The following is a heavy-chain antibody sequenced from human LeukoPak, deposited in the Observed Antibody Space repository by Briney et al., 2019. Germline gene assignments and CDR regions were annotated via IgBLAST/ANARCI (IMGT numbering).Heavy chain of an antibody. CDR3: TKRAVSGTSPFDY. Sequence: PGGSLRLSCAASGFTFSSYWMNWARQAPGKGLEWVSAVSGSGDDTYYADSVKGRFTISRDNSKNMLYLQMNSLRADDAAVYYCTKRAVSGTSPFDYWGQGTLVTVSS. J-gene: IGHJ4*02. D-gene: IGHD6-13*01. CDR2: VSGSGDDT. V-gene: IGHV3-23*01. CDR1: GFTFSSYW.